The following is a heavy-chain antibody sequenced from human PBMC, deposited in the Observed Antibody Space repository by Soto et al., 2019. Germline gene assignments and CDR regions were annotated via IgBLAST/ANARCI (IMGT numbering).Heavy chain of an antibody. D-gene: IGHD2-8*01. V-gene: IGHV3-23*01. CDR3: AKGGGLMVYDGLFDY. J-gene: IGHJ4*02. CDR1: GFTFSSYS. CDR2: ISGSGGST. Sequence: GGSLRLSCAASGFTFSSYSISWVRQAPWKGLEWVSAISGSGGSTYYADSVKGRFTISRDNSKKTLYLQMNSLRAEDTAVYYCAKGGGLMVYDGLFDYWGQGTLVTVSS.